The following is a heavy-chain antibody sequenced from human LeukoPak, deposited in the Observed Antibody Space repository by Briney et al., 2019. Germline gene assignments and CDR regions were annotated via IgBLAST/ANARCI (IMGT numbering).Heavy chain of an antibody. D-gene: IGHD3-22*01. J-gene: IGHJ3*02. CDR3: ARYSITMIVVVPYDAFDI. Sequence: QTLSLTCTVSGGSISSGGYYWSWIRQHPGKGLEWIGYIYYSGSTYYNPSLKSRVTISVDTSKNQFSLKLSSVTAADTAVYYCARYSITMIVVVPYDAFDIWGQGTMVTVSS. V-gene: IGHV4-31*03. CDR2: IYYSGST. CDR1: GGSISSGGYY.